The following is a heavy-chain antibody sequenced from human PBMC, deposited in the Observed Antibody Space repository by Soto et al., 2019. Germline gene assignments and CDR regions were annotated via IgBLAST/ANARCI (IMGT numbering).Heavy chain of an antibody. Sequence: ASVTVSCQVSGYTLTYLSMHWVRQAPGKGLEWMGGFDPEDGETIYAQKFQGRVTMTEDTSTDTAYMELSSLRSEDTAVYYCATLILPNCGGDCYSSYFDYWGQGTLVTVSS. CDR3: ATLILPNCGGDCYSSYFDY. CDR2: FDPEDGET. J-gene: IGHJ4*02. D-gene: IGHD2-21*02. V-gene: IGHV1-24*01. CDR1: GYTLTYLS.